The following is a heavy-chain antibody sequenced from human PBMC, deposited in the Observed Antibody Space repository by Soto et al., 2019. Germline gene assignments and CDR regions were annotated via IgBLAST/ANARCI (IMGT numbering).Heavy chain of an antibody. D-gene: IGHD3-3*01. CDR2: ISYDGSNK. J-gene: IGHJ6*03. CDR1: GFTFSSYG. CDR3: AKSPYFGVVLRYYMDV. Sequence: PGGSLRLSCAASGFTFSSYGMHWVRQAPGKGLEWVAVISYDGSNKYYADSVKGRFTISRDNSKNTLYLQMNSLRAEDTAVYYCAKSPYFGVVLRYYMDVWGKGTTVTVSS. V-gene: IGHV3-30*18.